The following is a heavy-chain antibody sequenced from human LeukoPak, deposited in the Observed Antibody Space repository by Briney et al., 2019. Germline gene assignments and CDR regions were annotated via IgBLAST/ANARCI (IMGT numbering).Heavy chain of an antibody. J-gene: IGHJ4*02. CDR2: INHSGST. Sequence: SETLSLTCAVYGGSFSGYYWSWIRQPPGKGLEWIGEINHSGSTNYNPSLKSRVTISVDTSKNQFSLKLSSVTAADTAVYYCARDRGATVTTFDYWGQGTLVTVSS. CDR3: ARDRGATVTTFDY. D-gene: IGHD4-17*01. CDR1: GGSFSGYY. V-gene: IGHV4-34*01.